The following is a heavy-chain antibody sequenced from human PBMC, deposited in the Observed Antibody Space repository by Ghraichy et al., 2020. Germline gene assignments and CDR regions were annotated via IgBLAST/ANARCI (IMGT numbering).Heavy chain of an antibody. Sequence: GGSLRLSCAASGFTFSSYGMHWVRQAPGKGLEWVAVISYDGSNKYYADSVKGRFTISRDNSKNTRYLQMNSLRAEDTAVYYCAKQRRDWDRGLDYWGQGTLVIVSS. V-gene: IGHV3-30*18. D-gene: IGHD3/OR15-3a*01. CDR2: ISYDGSNK. CDR1: GFTFSSYG. CDR3: AKQRRDWDRGLDY. J-gene: IGHJ4*02.